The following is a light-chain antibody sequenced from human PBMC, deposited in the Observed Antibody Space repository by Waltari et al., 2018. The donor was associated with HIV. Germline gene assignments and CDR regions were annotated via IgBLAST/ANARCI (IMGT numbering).Light chain of an antibody. V-gene: IGLV2-8*01. CDR1: SPDIGSYNY. J-gene: IGLJ2*01. CDR3: SSYAGSNIVL. Sequence: QSALTQPPSASGSPGQSVTISCTGTSPDIGSYNYVSWYQQHPGKAPKLIIYEVNKWPAGVPERFSGSKAGDTASLTVSGLQAEDEADYYCSSYAGSNIVLFGGGTKLTVL. CDR2: EVN.